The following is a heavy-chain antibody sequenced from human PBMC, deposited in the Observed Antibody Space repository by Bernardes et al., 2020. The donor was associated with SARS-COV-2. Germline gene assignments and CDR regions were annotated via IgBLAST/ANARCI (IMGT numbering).Heavy chain of an antibody. J-gene: IGHJ4*02. CDR3: ASRKDMVGAPFEY. D-gene: IGHD5-12*01. Sequence: EALKISCKASGYSLTPYWIGWVRQMPGKGLEWMGIIRPGDSDTRYSPSFQGQVTMSADKSIRTAYLQWSSLKATDTAVYYCASRKDMVGAPFEYWGQGALVTVSS. V-gene: IGHV5-51*01. CDR1: GYSLTPYW. CDR2: IRPGDSDT.